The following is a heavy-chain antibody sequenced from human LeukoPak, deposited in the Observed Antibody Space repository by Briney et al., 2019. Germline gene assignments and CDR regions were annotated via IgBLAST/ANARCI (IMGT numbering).Heavy chain of an antibody. D-gene: IGHD3-9*01. J-gene: IGHJ4*02. V-gene: IGHV4-39*07. CDR2: IYYSGST. CDR1: GSSISSSSYY. Sequence: KASETLSLTCTVSGSSISSSSYYWGWIRQPPGKGLEWIGSIYYSGSTYYNPSLKSRVTISVDTSKNQFSLKLSSVTAADTAVYYCAREFYDILTGVEYYFDYWGQGTLVTVSS. CDR3: AREFYDILTGVEYYFDY.